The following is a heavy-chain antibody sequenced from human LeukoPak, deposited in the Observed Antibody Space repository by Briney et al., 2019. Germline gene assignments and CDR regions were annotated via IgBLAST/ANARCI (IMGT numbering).Heavy chain of an antibody. CDR3: ARQDEPPKNWFDP. CDR2: INHSGST. D-gene: IGHD1-14*01. Sequence: SEPLSLTCAVYGGSFSGYYWSWIRQPPGKGLEWIGEINHSGSTNYNPSLKSRVTISVDTSKNQFSLKLSSVTAADTAVYYCARQDEPPKNWFDPWGQGTLVTVSS. CDR1: GGSFSGYY. V-gene: IGHV4-34*01. J-gene: IGHJ5*02.